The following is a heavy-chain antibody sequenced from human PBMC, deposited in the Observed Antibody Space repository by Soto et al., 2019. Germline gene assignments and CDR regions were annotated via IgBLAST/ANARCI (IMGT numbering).Heavy chain of an antibody. D-gene: IGHD2-2*01. CDR2: IYYSGST. Sequence: QVQLQESGPGLVKPSQTLSLTCTVSGGSISSGGYYWSWIRQHPGKGLEWIGYIYYSGSTYYNPSLQSRVXMXVDXSKTQCALKLRSVTAACTAVYYCARSSTSANYFDSWGQGTLVTVSS. J-gene: IGHJ4*02. CDR1: GGSISSGGYY. V-gene: IGHV4-31*03. CDR3: ARSSTSANYFDS.